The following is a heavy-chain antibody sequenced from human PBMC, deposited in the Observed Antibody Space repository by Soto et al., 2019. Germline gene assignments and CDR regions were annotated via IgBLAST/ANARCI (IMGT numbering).Heavy chain of an antibody. Sequence: GGSLRLSCAASGFTFSTYLMTWVRQAPGKGLEWVANIKRDGSEKYYVDSVKGRFTISRDNAKNSLYLQMNSLRAEDTAVYYCARDPNIVLVPAAIYYYYGMDVWGQGTTVTVSS. CDR2: IKRDGSEK. CDR3: ARDPNIVLVPAAIYYYYGMDV. D-gene: IGHD2-2*01. CDR1: GFTFSTYL. J-gene: IGHJ6*02. V-gene: IGHV3-7*01.